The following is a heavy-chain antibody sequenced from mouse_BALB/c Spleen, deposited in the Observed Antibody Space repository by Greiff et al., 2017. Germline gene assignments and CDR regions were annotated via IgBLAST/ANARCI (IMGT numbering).Heavy chain of an antibody. CDR3: ARRYYCGSSYGWYFDV. V-gene: IGHV1-69*01. D-gene: IGHD1-1*01. CDR1: GYTFTDYW. Sequence: QVQLQQPGAELVMPGASVKMSCKASGYTFTDYWMHWVKQRPGQGLEWIGAIDTSDSYTSYNQKFKGKATLTVDESSSTAYMQLSSLTSEDSAVYYGARRYYCGSSYGWYFDVWGAGTTVTVSS. J-gene: IGHJ1*01. CDR2: IDTSDSYT.